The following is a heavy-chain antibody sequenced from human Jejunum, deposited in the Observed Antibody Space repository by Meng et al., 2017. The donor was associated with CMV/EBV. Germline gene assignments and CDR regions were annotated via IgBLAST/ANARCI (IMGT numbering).Heavy chain of an antibody. D-gene: IGHD1-26*01. CDR2: IRNSDYK. J-gene: IGHJ4*02. Sequence: CGASAFTFSNYMLTWVRQAPGKGLEWVAAIRNSDYKFYADSVKGRLSISRDNAKNSLYLQMSSLRGEDTAVYYCGRVLKGGTYLDYWGQGTQVTVSS. CDR3: GRVLKGGTYLDY. CDR1: AFTFSNYM. V-gene: IGHV3-21*06.